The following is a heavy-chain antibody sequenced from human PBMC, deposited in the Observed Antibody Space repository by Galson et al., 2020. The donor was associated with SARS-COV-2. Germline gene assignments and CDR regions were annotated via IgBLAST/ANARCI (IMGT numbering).Heavy chain of an antibody. D-gene: IGHD3-22*01. CDR3: ARDRGWIVVVDHDAFDI. CDR2: INAGHGNT. Sequence: ASVKVSCKASGYTFTSYAMHWVRQAPGQRLEWMGWINAGHGNTKYSQKFQGRVTITRDTSASTAYMELSSLRSEDTAVYYCARDRGWIVVVDHDAFDIWGQGTMVTVSS. V-gene: IGHV1-3*01. CDR1: GYTFTSYA. J-gene: IGHJ3*02.